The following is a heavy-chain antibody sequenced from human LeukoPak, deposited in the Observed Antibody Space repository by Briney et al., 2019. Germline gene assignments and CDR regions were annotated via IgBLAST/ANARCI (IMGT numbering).Heavy chain of an antibody. D-gene: IGHD1-26*01. CDR3: TTVEGATLYYYYGIDV. CDR2: IKSKTEGSTT. V-gene: IGHV3-15*01. CDR1: GFTFSNAW. J-gene: IGHJ6*02. Sequence: GGSLRLSCAASGFTFSNAWMSWVRQAPGKGLEWVGHIKSKTEGSTTDYADTEKGRFTISRDDSKNTIYLNMNSLKTEDTAVYYCTTVEGATLYYYYGIDVWGQGTLVTVSS.